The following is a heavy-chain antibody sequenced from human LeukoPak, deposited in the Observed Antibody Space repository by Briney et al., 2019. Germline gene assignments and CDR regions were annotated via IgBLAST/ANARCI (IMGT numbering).Heavy chain of an antibody. J-gene: IGHJ3*02. CDR3: ARERIVGATKDAFDI. Sequence: GGSLRLSCAASGFTFSSYSMNWVRQAPGKGLEWVSSISSSSSYIYYADSVKGRFTISRDNAKNSLYLQMNSLRAEDTAVYYCARERIVGATKDAFDIWGQGTTVTVSS. CDR1: GFTFSSYS. CDR2: ISSSSSYI. V-gene: IGHV3-21*01. D-gene: IGHD1-26*01.